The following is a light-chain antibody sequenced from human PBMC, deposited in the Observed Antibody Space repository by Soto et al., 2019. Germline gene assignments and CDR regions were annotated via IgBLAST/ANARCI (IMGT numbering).Light chain of an antibody. CDR3: QQYGSSLFT. CDR2: GAS. CDR1: QSVSSSY. Sequence: EIVLTQSPGTLSLSPGERATFSCRASQSVSSSYLAWYQQKPGQAPRLLIYGASSRATGIPDRFSGSGSGTDFTLTISRLEPVDFAVYYCQQYGSSLFTFGPGTKVDIK. J-gene: IGKJ3*01. V-gene: IGKV3-20*01.